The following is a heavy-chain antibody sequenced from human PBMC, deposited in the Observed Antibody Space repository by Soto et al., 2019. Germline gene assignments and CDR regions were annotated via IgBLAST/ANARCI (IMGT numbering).Heavy chain of an antibody. CDR3: SRGGVCNGGSCPLRGSFDY. CDR2: IYSDANT. CDR1: GLTVSSNY. J-gene: IGHJ4*01. V-gene: IGHV3-53*01. D-gene: IGHD2-15*01. Sequence: LRLSCAASGLTVSSNYMSWVRQAPGKGLEWVSIIYSDANTYYADSVKGRFTISRDNSRNTLYLQMNSLRAEDTALYYCSRGGVCNGGSCPLRGSFDYWGHGTLVTVSS.